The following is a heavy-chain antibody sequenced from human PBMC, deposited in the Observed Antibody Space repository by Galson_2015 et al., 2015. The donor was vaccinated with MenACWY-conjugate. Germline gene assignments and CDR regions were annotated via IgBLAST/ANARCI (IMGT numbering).Heavy chain of an antibody. CDR1: GDSISNGGYY. Sequence: TLSLTCSVSGDSISNGGYYWSWIRQLPGKGLEWLGYIPYTGRSSYSPSLQSRLSLSLDTSNNHFSLRLSSVTAADTAVYYRANFRAAVLGKGYYYYGVDLWGQGTTVTVSS. J-gene: IGHJ6*02. V-gene: IGHV4-31*03. CDR3: ANFRAAVLGKGYYYYGVDL. CDR2: IPYTGRS. D-gene: IGHD1-1*01.